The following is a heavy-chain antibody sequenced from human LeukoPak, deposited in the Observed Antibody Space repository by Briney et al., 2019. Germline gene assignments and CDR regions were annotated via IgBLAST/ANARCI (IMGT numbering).Heavy chain of an antibody. CDR2: INPNSGGT. CDR3: ARDGYSSGWSIPYYRMDV. J-gene: IGHJ6*02. CDR1: GYTFTGYY. Sequence: ASVKVSCKASGYTFTGYYMHWVRQAPGQGLEWMGWINPNSGGTNYAQKFQGWVTMTRDTSISTAYMELSRLRSDDTAVYYCARDGYSSGWSIPYYRMDVWGQGTTVTVS. D-gene: IGHD6-19*01. V-gene: IGHV1-2*04.